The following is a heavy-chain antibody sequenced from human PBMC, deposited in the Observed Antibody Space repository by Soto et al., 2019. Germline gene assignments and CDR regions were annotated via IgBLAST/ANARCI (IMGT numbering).Heavy chain of an antibody. J-gene: IGHJ6*02. D-gene: IGHD1-26*01. Sequence: QVQLVQSGAEVKKPGSSVTVSCKASGGTFSSYAISWVRQAPGQGLEWMGGIIPIFGTANYAQKIQGRVTITADESATTAFMELSGLRSEDMAVYYCARPSGGYYGEDYYNGMYVWCQGTTVTVSS. V-gene: IGHV1-69*01. CDR2: IIPIFGTA. CDR1: GGTFSSYA. CDR3: ARPSGGYYGEDYYNGMYV.